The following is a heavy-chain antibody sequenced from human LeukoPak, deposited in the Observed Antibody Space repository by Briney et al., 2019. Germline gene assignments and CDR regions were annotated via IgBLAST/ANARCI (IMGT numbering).Heavy chain of an antibody. CDR2: VYYTGST. J-gene: IGHJ5*02. V-gene: IGHV4-39*02. Sequence: SETLSLTRTVSGDSVTSGGFYWAWLRQPPGRGLEWIATVYYTGSTYYNPSLNSRVTISIDTSKNHFSLKLRSVVAPDTAVYYCARHSGSGSLSRPFDPWGQGTLVTVSS. CDR1: GDSVTSGGFY. CDR3: ARHSGSGSLSRPFDP. D-gene: IGHD3-10*01.